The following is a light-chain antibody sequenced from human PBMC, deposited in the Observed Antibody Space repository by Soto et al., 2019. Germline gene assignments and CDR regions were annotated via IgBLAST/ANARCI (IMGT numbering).Light chain of an antibody. CDR2: GAS. CDR1: QSISNSY. V-gene: IGKV3-20*01. J-gene: IGKJ5*01. Sequence: EIVLTQSPGTLSLSPGERATLSCRASQSISNSYLAWYQQKPGQAPRLPIYGASGRATGIPNRFSGGGSGTNLTLTISTLEPEDFALYYCQQYGSSPPDFGQGTRLEIK. CDR3: QQYGSSPPD.